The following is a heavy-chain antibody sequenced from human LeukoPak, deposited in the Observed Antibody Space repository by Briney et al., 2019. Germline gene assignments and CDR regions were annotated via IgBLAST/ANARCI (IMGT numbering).Heavy chain of an antibody. CDR2: LNSDGSST. CDR1: GFTFSSYW. CDR3: ARVGRELTIDY. D-gene: IGHD1-26*01. J-gene: IGHJ4*02. Sequence: PGGSLRLSCAGSGFTFSSYWMHWVRQAPGKGLVWVSRLNSDGSSTSYADSVKGRFTISRDNAKNTLYLQMNSLRAEDTAVYYCARVGRELTIDYWGQGTLVTVSS. V-gene: IGHV3-74*01.